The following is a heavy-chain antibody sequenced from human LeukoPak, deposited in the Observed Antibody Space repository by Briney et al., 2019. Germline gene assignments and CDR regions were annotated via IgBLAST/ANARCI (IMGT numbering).Heavy chain of an antibody. CDR3: AKDSYYYDSSGYYHDAFDI. Sequence: PGGSLRLSCAASGFTFSSFWMTWVRQAPGKGLEWVSAISGSGGSTYYADSVKGRFTISRDNSKNTLYLQMNSLRAEDTAVYYCAKDSYYYDSSGYYHDAFDIWGQGTMVTVSS. CDR1: GFTFSSFW. J-gene: IGHJ3*02. V-gene: IGHV3-23*01. D-gene: IGHD3-22*01. CDR2: ISGSGGST.